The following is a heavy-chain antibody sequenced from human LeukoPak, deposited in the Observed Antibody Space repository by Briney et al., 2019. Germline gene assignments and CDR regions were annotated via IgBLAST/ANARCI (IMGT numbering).Heavy chain of an antibody. V-gene: IGHV1-46*01. J-gene: IGHJ4*02. CDR1: GHTFTTYY. D-gene: IGHD3-22*01. CDR3: AREKDSSGYFYFVY. Sequence: ASVKVSCKASGHTFTTYYIHWVRQAPGQGLEWMGLINPSGGSTSYAQKFQGRLIMTRDTSTSTVYMELSSLRSEDTAVYYCAREKDSSGYFYFVYWGQGTLVTVSS. CDR2: INPSGGST.